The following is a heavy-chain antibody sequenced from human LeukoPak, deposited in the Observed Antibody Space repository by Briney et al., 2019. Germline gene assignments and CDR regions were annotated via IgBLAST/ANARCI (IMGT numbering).Heavy chain of an antibody. Sequence: GGPLRLSCAASGFTFSSYSMNWVRQAPGKGLEWVSSISSSSSYIYYADSVKGRFTISRDNAKNSPYLQMNSLRAEDTAVYYCATQDYDFWSGYYPFDYWGQGTLVTVSS. V-gene: IGHV3-21*01. CDR3: ATQDYDFWSGYYPFDY. CDR1: GFTFSSYS. D-gene: IGHD3-3*01. CDR2: ISSSSSYI. J-gene: IGHJ4*02.